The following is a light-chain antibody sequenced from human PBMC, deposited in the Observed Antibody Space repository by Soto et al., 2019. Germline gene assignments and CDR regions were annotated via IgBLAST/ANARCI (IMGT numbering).Light chain of an antibody. CDR1: QSVDTTF. CDR2: GAS. Sequence: EIVLTQSPGSLSLSTGQRATLSCRASQSVDTTFFAWYQKKPGQAPRLLIYGASKRATGIPDRFSGSGSGTDFTLIISRLVPEDFAVYYCQQYMSSVTFGQGTKVEIK. J-gene: IGKJ1*01. V-gene: IGKV3-20*01. CDR3: QQYMSSVT.